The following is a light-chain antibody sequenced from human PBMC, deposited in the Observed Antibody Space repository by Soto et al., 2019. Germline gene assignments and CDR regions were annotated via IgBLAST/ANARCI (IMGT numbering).Light chain of an antibody. CDR1: SSDIGAYNY. Sequence: QSVLTQPASVSGSPGQSITISCTGTSSDIGAYNYVSWYQQHPGKAPKLMIYEVSNRPSGVSTRFSGSRSGNTASLTISGLQAEDEAYYYCSSYTSSSTRVFGTGTKLTVL. J-gene: IGLJ1*01. V-gene: IGLV2-14*01. CDR2: EVS. CDR3: SSYTSSSTRV.